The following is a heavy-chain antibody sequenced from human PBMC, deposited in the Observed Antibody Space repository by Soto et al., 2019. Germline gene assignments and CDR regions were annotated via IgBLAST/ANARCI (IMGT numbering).Heavy chain of an antibody. V-gene: IGHV3-48*02. J-gene: IGHJ6*02. Sequence: GGSLRLSCAASGFTFSSYSMNWVRQAPGKGLEWVSYISSSSSTIYYADSVKGRFTISRDNAKNSLYLQMNSLRDEDKAVYYCERERPVDMGLLGQVTVPYGMDVWGQGTTVTVSS. CDR1: GFTFSSYS. CDR3: ERERPVDMGLLGQVTVPYGMDV. CDR2: ISSSSSTI. D-gene: IGHD3-22*01.